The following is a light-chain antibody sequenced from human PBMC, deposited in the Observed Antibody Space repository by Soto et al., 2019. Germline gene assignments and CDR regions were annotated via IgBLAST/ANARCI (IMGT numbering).Light chain of an antibody. CDR1: SSDVGGYNY. CDR3: SSHAGINNVV. CDR2: EVT. Sequence: QSALTQPPSASGSPGQSVTISCTGTSSDVGGYNYVSWYQQHPGKPPKLMIYEVTKRPSGVPDRFSGSKSGNTASLTVSGLQAEDEADYYCSSHAGINNVVFGGGTKLTVL. V-gene: IGLV2-8*01. J-gene: IGLJ3*02.